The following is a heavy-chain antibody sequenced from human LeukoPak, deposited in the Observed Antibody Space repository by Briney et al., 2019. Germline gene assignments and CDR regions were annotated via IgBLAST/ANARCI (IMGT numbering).Heavy chain of an antibody. Sequence: GESLKISFKGSGYRFTSYWIGWVRPMPGKGLEWMGIIYPGDSDTRYSPSFQGQVTISADKSISTAYLQWSSLKASDTAMYYCARWGDPDTAMGKYWGQGTLVTVSS. CDR2: IYPGDSDT. CDR3: ARWGDPDTAMGKY. V-gene: IGHV5-51*01. D-gene: IGHD5-18*01. J-gene: IGHJ4*02. CDR1: GYRFTSYW.